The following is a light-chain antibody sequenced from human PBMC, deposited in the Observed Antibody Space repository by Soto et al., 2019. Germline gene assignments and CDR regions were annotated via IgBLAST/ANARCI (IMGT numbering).Light chain of an antibody. Sequence: DIQMTQSRSSLSASVGDRVTITCRASQSIVTYLNWYLQKPGKAPKLLIYAASNLQSGVPSRFSGSGSGTDFTLTISSLQPEDFATYFCQQSYSTPPWTFGQPTKVDI. CDR1: QSIVTY. V-gene: IGKV1-39*01. J-gene: IGKJ1*01. CDR2: AAS. CDR3: QQSYSTPPWT.